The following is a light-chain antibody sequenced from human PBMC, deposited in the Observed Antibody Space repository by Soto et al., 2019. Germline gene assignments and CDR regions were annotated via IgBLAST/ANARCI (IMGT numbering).Light chain of an antibody. CDR1: QSVSSSY. V-gene: IGKV3-20*01. CDR2: GIS. Sequence: TQYAGTLYLSPGERATLSCRAIQSVSSSYLAWYQQRPGQAPRLLIYGISSRATGIPDRFSGSWSGTDFTLTMCTLPSEVFARYYGQRYTTLPFIPFDQGTLLEIK. CDR3: QRYTTLPFIP. J-gene: IGKJ5*01.